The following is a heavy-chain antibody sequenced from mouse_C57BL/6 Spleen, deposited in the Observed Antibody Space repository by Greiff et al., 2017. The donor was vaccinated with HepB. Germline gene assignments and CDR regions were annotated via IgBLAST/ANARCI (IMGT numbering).Heavy chain of an antibody. V-gene: IGHV5-6*01. J-gene: IGHJ2*01. Sequence: DVHLVESGGDLVKPGGSLKLSCAASGFTFSSYGMSWVRQTPDKRLEWVATISSGGSYTYYPDSVKGRFTISRDNAKNTLYLQMSSLKSEDTAMYYCARHGAQEYYFDYWGQGTTLTVSS. CDR2: ISSGGSYT. D-gene: IGHD3-2*02. CDR1: GFTFSSYG. CDR3: ARHGAQEYYFDY.